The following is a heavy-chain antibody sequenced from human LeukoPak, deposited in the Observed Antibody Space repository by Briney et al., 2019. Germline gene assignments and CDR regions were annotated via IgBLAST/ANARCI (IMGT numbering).Heavy chain of an antibody. D-gene: IGHD4-17*01. J-gene: IGHJ4*02. CDR1: GGSFSGYY. CDR2: IYYSGST. CDR3: ARHTVTTWSIDY. Sequence: PSETLSLTCAVYGGSFSGYYWSWIRQHPGKGLEWIGYIYYSGSTYYNPSLKSRVTISVDTSKNQFSLKLSSVTAADTAVYYCARHTVTTWSIDYWGQGTLVTVSS. V-gene: IGHV4-31*11.